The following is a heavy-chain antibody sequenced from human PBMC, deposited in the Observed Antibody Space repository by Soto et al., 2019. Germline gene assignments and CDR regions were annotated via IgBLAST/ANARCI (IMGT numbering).Heavy chain of an antibody. CDR3: ARDGLRWIQLWLKGRTFFDY. V-gene: IGHV3-30-3*01. CDR2: ISYDGSNK. D-gene: IGHD5-18*01. J-gene: IGHJ4*02. CDR1: GFTFSSYA. Sequence: QVQLVESGGGVVQPGRSLRLSCAASGFTFSSYAMHWVRQAPGKGLEWVAVISYDGSNKYYADSVKGRFTISRDNSKNSLYVQMKGLTAEDMAVYYCARDGLRWIQLWLKGRTFFDYWGQGTLVSVSS.